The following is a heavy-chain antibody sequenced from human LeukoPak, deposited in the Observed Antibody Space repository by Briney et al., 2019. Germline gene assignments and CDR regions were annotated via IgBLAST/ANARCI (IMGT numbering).Heavy chain of an antibody. V-gene: IGHV3-7*01. CDR1: GFTLSSYW. CDR3: SFSLNY. J-gene: IGHJ4*02. Sequence: GGSLRLSCAASGFTLSSYWMSWVRQAPGKGLEWVANIKQDGSEKYYVDSVKGRFTISRDNAKNSLYLQMNSLRAEDTAVYYCSFSLNYWGQGTLVTVSS. CDR2: IKQDGSEK.